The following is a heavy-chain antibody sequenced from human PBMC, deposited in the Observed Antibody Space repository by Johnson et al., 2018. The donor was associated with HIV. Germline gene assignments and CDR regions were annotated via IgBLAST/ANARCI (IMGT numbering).Heavy chain of an antibody. V-gene: IGHV3-7*05. J-gene: IGHJ3*02. CDR3: GFDI. CDR1: GFTFSDYW. Sequence: VQLVESGGGLVQPGGSLRLSCAGSGFTFSDYWMKWVRQAPGKGLEWVAKIKQDGSETYYVDSVKGRFTISRDNAKNLLFLQMNSLRAEDTAWAYCGFDIWGQGTMVTVSS. CDR2: IKQDGSET.